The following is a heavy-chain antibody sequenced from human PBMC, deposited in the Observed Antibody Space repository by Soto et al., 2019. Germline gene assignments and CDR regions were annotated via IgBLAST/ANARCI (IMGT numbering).Heavy chain of an antibody. Sequence: QVQLVESGGGVVQPGKSLRLSCAASGFTFSIYGMHWVRQAPGKGLEWVAVISYDGSNKYYADSVKGRFTISRDNSKNTLYLQMNSLSAEDTAVYYCANTPDTYGSGTYYYYYYYMDVWGKGTTVTVSS. CDR3: ANTPDTYGSGTYYYYYYYMDV. J-gene: IGHJ6*03. V-gene: IGHV3-30*18. CDR2: ISYDGSNK. CDR1: GFTFSIYG. D-gene: IGHD3-10*01.